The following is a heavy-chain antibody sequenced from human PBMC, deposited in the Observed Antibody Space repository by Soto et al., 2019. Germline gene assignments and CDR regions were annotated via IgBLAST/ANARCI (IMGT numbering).Heavy chain of an antibody. CDR3: ARSAQWLTASYGMDV. Sequence: PSETLSLTCTVSGGSISSGGYYWSWIRQHPGKGLEWIGYIYYSGSTYYNPSLKSRVTISVDTSKNQFSLKLSSVTAADTAVYYCARSAQWLTASYGMDVWGQGTTVTV. CDR1: GGSISSGGYY. J-gene: IGHJ6*02. V-gene: IGHV4-31*03. D-gene: IGHD3-22*01. CDR2: IYYSGST.